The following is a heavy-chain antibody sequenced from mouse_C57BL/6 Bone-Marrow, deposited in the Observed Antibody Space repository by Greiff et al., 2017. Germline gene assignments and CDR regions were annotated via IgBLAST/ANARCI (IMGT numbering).Heavy chain of an antibody. V-gene: IGHV14-4*01. CDR3: TRNCDDYDPAGFAY. J-gene: IGHJ3*01. D-gene: IGHD2-4*01. Sequence: EVQLQQSGAELVRPGASVKLSCTASGFNIKDDYMPWVKQRPEKSLEWIGWIGPENGDTEYASKVQGTATISADTSSNTAYLHLSSLTSEDTAVYYCTRNCDDYDPAGFAYWGQGTLVTVSA. CDR2: IGPENGDT. CDR1: GFNIKDDY.